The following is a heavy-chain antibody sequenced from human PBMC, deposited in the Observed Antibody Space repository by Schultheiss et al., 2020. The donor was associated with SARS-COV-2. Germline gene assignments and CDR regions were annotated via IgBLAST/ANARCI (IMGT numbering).Heavy chain of an antibody. D-gene: IGHD5-18*01. CDR2: IWYDGSNK. J-gene: IGHJ6*02. Sequence: AGSLRLSCAASGFTFSSYGMHWVRQAPGKGLEWVAVIWYDGSNKYYADSVKGRFTISRDNSKNTLYLQMNSLRAEDTAVYYCARETQLWSRGTLGYGMDVWGQGTTVTVSS. CDR1: GFTFSSYG. V-gene: IGHV3-33*01. CDR3: ARETQLWSRGTLGYGMDV.